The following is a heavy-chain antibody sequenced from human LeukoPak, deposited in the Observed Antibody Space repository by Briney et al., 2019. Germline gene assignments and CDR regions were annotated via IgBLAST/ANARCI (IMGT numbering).Heavy chain of an antibody. CDR1: GGSISGYC. CDR2: IYSSGIT. V-gene: IGHV4-59*01. J-gene: IGHJ4*02. CDR3: ARAGGYSYRVDY. Sequence: TSETLSLTCTVSGGSISGYCWSWIRQPPGKGLEWIAYIYSSGITSYNPSLQSRVTISIDTSKNQFSLRLSSVTAADTAVYYCARAGGYSYRVDYWGQGTLVTVSS. D-gene: IGHD5-18*01.